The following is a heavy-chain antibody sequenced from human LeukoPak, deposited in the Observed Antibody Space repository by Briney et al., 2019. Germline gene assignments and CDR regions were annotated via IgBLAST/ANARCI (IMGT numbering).Heavy chain of an antibody. CDR3: AKDQQLRVGYYDSSDYYRLSVFDY. D-gene: IGHD3-22*01. J-gene: IGHJ4*02. Sequence: GGSLRLSCAASGFTFSSYAMSWVRQAPGKGLEWVSAISGSGGRTYYADSVKGRFTISRDNSKNTLYMQMNSLRAEDTAVYYCAKDQQLRVGYYDSSDYYRLSVFDYWGQGTLVTVSS. CDR2: ISGSGGRT. V-gene: IGHV3-23*01. CDR1: GFTFSSYA.